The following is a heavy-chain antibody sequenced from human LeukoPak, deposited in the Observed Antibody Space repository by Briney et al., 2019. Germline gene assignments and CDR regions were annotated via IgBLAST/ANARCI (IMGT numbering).Heavy chain of an antibody. Sequence: PSETLSLTCAVYGGSFSGYYWSWIRQPPGKGLEWIGEINHSGSTNYNPSLKSRVTISVDTSKNQFSLKLSSVTAADTAAYYCASTYCSSTSCYVAPNWFDPWGQGTLVTVSS. J-gene: IGHJ5*02. V-gene: IGHV4-34*01. CDR1: GGSFSGYY. D-gene: IGHD2-2*01. CDR2: INHSGST. CDR3: ASTYCSSTSCYVAPNWFDP.